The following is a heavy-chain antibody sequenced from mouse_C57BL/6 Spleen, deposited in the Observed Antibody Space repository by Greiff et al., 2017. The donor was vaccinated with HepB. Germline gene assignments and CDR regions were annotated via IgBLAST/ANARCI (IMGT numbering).Heavy chain of an antibody. CDR1: GYAFSSSW. CDR2: IYPGDGDT. J-gene: IGHJ1*03. V-gene: IGHV1-82*01. D-gene: IGHD1-1*01. CDR3: ASYYGSSYVVWYFDV. Sequence: QVQLQQSGPELVKPGASVKISCKASGYAFSSSWMNWVKQRPGKGLEWIGRIYPGDGDTNYNGKFKGKATLTADKSSSTAYMQLSSLTSEDSAVYFCASYYGSSYVVWYFDVWGTGTTVTVSS.